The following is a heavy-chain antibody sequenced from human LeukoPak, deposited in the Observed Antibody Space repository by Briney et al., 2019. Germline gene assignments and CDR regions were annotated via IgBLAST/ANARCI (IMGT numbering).Heavy chain of an antibody. CDR1: GYTFTSYD. CDR2: MNPNSGNT. V-gene: IGHV1-8*01. D-gene: IGHD3-3*01. J-gene: IGHJ5*02. CDR3: ATMLRGTIFGFDP. Sequence: ASVKVSCKASGYTFTSYDCNWVRQASGQGLEWMGWMNPNSGNTGYAQKFQGRVTMTRNTSISTAYMELSSLRSEDTAVYYCATMLRGTIFGFDPWGQGTLVTVSS.